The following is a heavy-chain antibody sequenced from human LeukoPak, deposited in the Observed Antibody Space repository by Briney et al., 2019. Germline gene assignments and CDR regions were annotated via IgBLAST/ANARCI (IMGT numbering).Heavy chain of an antibody. V-gene: IGHV3-11*06. CDR1: GFTFSDHY. J-gene: IGHJ6*02. CDR2: ISGSSSYT. CDR3: ARDLPTNYYYGMDV. D-gene: IGHD4/OR15-4a*01. Sequence: PGGSLRLSCAASGFTFSDHYMSWIRQAPGKGLEWVSYISGSSSYTNYADSVKGRFSISRDNAKNSLYLQMNSLRAEDTAVYYCARDLPTNYYYGMDVWGQGTTVTVSS.